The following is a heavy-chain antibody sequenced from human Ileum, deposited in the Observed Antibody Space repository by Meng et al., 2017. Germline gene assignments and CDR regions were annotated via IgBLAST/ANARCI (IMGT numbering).Heavy chain of an antibody. Sequence: KHSGPVLVDPSWSLFRTCVIAEDSVSSPTDACNWFRQSPSRGLEWVGRTYYRSKWYYEYAVSVKSRISVNPDTSKNQFSLQLNSVTPEDTAVYFCERENSGWFFWGQGALVTVSS. J-gene: IGHJ4*02. CDR3: ERENSGWFF. V-gene: IGHV6-1*02. CDR2: TYYRSKWYY. CDR1: EDSVSSPTDA. D-gene: IGHD6-19*01.